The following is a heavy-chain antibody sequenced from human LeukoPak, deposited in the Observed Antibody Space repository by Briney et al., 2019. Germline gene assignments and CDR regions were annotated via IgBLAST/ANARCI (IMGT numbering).Heavy chain of an antibody. V-gene: IGHV3-23*01. D-gene: IGHD1-7*01. J-gene: IGHJ6*03. Sequence: GGTLRLSCAASGFTFSSNGMNWVRQAPGKGLEWVSAISGRGGTTYYADSVKGRFTISRDNSKNTLYLQMNSLRAEDTAVYYCAKRRGLELLYYYYMDVWGKGTTVTVSS. CDR3: AKRRGLELLYYYYMDV. CDR1: GFTFSSNG. CDR2: ISGRGGTT.